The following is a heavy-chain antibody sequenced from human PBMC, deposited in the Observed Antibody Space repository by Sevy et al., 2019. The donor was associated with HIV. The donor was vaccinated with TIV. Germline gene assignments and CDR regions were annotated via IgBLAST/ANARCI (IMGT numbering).Heavy chain of an antibody. CDR1: GFTFNNFN. Sequence: GGSLRLSCAASGFTFNNFNMNWVRQAPGKGLQWVSSISGSSNYIYYAESLKGRFSISRDNVKDTVFLQMNSLSADDSAVYYCARGPPYGSYDYFDSWGQGTLVTVSS. D-gene: IGHD1-26*01. J-gene: IGHJ4*02. V-gene: IGHV3-21*06. CDR3: ARGPPYGSYDYFDS. CDR2: ISGSSNYI.